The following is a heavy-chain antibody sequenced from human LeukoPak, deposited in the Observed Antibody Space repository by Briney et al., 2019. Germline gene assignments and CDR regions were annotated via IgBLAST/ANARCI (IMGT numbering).Heavy chain of an antibody. Sequence: GASVKVSYKASGYTFTGYYMHWVRQAPGQGLVWMGWIDPNSGGTNYAQKFQGRVTMTRDTSISTAYMELSRLRSDDTAVYYCARGSDDFWSGYSPSYWGQGTLVTVSS. CDR3: ARGSDDFWSGYSPSY. D-gene: IGHD3-3*01. J-gene: IGHJ4*02. V-gene: IGHV1-2*02. CDR1: GYTFTGYY. CDR2: IDPNSGGT.